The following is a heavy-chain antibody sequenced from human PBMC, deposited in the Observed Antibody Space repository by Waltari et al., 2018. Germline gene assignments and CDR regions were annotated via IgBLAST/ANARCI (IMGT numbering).Heavy chain of an antibody. D-gene: IGHD4-17*01. V-gene: IGHV3-53*01. Sequence: EVQLVESGGGLIQPGGSLRLSCAASGFTGSSHYMSWVRQAPGKGLEWVSVIYSGGSTYYADSVKGRFTISRDNSKNTLYLQMNSLRAEDTAVYYCARGKTTVTTDPPLYWGQGTLVTVSS. CDR1: GFTGSSHY. CDR2: IYSGGST. CDR3: ARGKTTVTTDPPLY. J-gene: IGHJ4*02.